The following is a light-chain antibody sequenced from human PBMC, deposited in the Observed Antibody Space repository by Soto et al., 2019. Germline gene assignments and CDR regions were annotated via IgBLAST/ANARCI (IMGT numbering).Light chain of an antibody. V-gene: IGKV3-11*01. J-gene: IGKJ5*01. Sequence: EIVWTQSSATLSLSPGERATLSCRASQSVSSYLAWYQQKPGQAPRLLIYDASNRATGIPARFSGSGSGTDFTLTISSLEPEDFAVYYCQQRSNWPPITFGQGTRLEIK. CDR1: QSVSSY. CDR3: QQRSNWPPIT. CDR2: DAS.